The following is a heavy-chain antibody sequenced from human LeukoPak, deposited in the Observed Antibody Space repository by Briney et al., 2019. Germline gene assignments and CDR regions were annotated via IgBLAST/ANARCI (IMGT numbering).Heavy chain of an antibody. CDR2: IDPSDSYT. CDR1: GYIFSSYW. CDR3: ASESGSGSYYDY. J-gene: IGHJ4*02. D-gene: IGHD3-10*01. V-gene: IGHV5-10-1*01. Sequence: GESLKISCKGSGYIFSSYWITWVRQLPGKGLEWMGRIDPSDSYTNYSPSFQGHVTISVDKSISTAYLQWSSLKAPDTAMYYCASESGSGSYYDYWGQGTLVTVSS.